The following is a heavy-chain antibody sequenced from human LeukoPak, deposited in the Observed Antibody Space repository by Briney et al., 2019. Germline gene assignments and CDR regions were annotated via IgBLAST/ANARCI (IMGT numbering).Heavy chain of an antibody. D-gene: IGHD6-19*01. Sequence: GGSLRLSCAASGFTFSSCAMHWVRQAPGKGLEYVSAISSNGGSTYYANSVKGRFTISRDNSKNTLYLQMGSLRAEDMAVYYCAGGGIAVASDAFDIWGQGTMVTVSS. CDR3: AGGGIAVASDAFDI. CDR2: ISSNGGST. J-gene: IGHJ3*02. V-gene: IGHV3-64*01. CDR1: GFTFSSCA.